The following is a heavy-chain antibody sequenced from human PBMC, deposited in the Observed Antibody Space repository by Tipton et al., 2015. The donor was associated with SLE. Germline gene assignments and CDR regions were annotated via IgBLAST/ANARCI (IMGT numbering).Heavy chain of an antibody. Sequence: SLRLSCAASGFTFSSYSMNWVRQAPGKGLEWVSSISSSSSYIYYADSVKGRFTISRDNAKNTLYLQMNSLRAEDTAVYYCARALGDCGGDCRTNWYFDLWGRGTLVTVSS. V-gene: IGHV3-21*01. CDR3: ARALGDCGGDCRTNWYFDL. CDR1: GFTFSSYS. CDR2: ISSSSSYI. D-gene: IGHD2-21*02. J-gene: IGHJ2*01.